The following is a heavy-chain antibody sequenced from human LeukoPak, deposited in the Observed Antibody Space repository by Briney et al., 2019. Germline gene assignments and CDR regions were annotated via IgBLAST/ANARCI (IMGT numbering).Heavy chain of an antibody. CDR1: GLTFSSSA. CDR3: AKEYYILTGYHFDY. J-gene: IGHJ4*02. V-gene: IGHV3-23*01. Sequence: GGSLRLSCAASGLTFSSSAMSWVRRAPGKGLEWVSAVSGSGSSTYYADSVKGRFTISRDNSKNTLYLQMNSLRAEDTAVYYCAKEYYILTGYHFDYWGQGTLVTFSS. CDR2: VSGSGSST. D-gene: IGHD3-9*01.